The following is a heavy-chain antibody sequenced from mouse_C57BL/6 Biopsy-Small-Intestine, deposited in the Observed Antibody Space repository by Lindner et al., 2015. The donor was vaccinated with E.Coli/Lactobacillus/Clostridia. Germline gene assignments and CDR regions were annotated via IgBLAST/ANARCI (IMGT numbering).Heavy chain of an antibody. CDR1: GYAFSSYW. CDR2: IYPGDGDT. V-gene: IGHV1-80*01. J-gene: IGHJ3*01. Sequence: VQLQESGAELVKPGASVKISCKASGYAFSSYWIKWVKQRPGKGLEWIGQIYPGDGDTNYNGNFKGKATLTADKSSSTAYMQLSSLTSEDSAVYFCAREDDDWGQGTLVTVSA. D-gene: IGHD2-3*01. CDR3: AREDDD.